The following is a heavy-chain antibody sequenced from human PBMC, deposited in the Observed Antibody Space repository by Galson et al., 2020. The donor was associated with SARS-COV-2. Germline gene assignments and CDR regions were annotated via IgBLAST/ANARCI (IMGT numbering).Heavy chain of an antibody. J-gene: IGHJ4*02. CDR3: ARRLRRQLDY. CDR1: GFIFSSYE. D-gene: IGHD6-25*01. Sequence: GGSLRLSCPASGFIFSSYEMNWVRQTPGKGLEWISTISPSGDHVWYPDSVKGRFAISRDNAKNSVYLHMNSLRAEDTAVYHCARRLRRQLDYWGQGTLVTVSS. V-gene: IGHV3-48*03. CDR2: ISPSGDHV.